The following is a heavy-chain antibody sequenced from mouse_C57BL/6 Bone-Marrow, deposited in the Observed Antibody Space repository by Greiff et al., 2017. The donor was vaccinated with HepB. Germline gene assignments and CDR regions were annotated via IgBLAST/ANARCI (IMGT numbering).Heavy chain of an antibody. CDR1: GYTFTSYW. V-gene: IGHV1-61*01. D-gene: IGHD1-1*01. Sequence: QVQLQQPGAELVRPGSSVKLSCKASGYTFTSYWMDWVKQRPGQGLEWIGNIYPSDSETHYNQKFKDKATLTVDKSSSTAYMQLSSLTSEDSAVYYCARKPATTVVPDWYFDVWGTGTTVTVSS. CDR3: ARKPATTVVPDWYFDV. CDR2: IYPSDSET. J-gene: IGHJ1*03.